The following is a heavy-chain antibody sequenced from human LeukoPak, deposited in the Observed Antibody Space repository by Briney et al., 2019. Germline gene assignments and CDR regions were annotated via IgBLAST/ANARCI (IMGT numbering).Heavy chain of an antibody. Sequence: ASVKVSCKASGYTFTGYYMHWVRQAPGQGLEWMGWINPNSGGTNYAQKFQGRVTMTRDTSISTAYMELSRLRSDDTAVYYCARDLASGSSIRSPWGQGTLVTVSS. CDR1: GYTFTGYY. V-gene: IGHV1-2*02. CDR2: INPNSGGT. J-gene: IGHJ5*02. D-gene: IGHD1-26*01. CDR3: ARDLASGSSIRSP.